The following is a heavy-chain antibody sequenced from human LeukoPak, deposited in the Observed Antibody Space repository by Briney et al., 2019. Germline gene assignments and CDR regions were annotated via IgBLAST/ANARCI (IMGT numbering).Heavy chain of an antibody. J-gene: IGHJ4*02. CDR1: GFTFSSYS. D-gene: IGHD3-22*01. V-gene: IGHV3-48*01. CDR3: ALLGLYDSSGYDY. Sequence: HPGGSLRLSCAASGFTFSSYSMDWVRQAPGKGLEWVSYISSSSSTIYYADSVKGRFTISRDNAKNSLYLQMNSLRAEDTAVYYCALLGLYDSSGYDYWGQGTLVTVSS. CDR2: ISSSSSTI.